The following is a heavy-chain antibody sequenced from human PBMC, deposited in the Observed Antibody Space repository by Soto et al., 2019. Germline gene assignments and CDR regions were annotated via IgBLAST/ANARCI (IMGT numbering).Heavy chain of an antibody. V-gene: IGHV4-39*07. CDR2: VYYSGST. J-gene: IGHJ5*02. D-gene: IGHD3-3*01. CDR3: ATGQEEYYDFWSGYSYWFDP. Sequence: SETLSLTCTVSGGSVSSSSYYWGWVRQPPGKGLEWIGYVYYSGSTYYNPSLKSRVTISVDTSKNQFSLKLSSVTAADTAVYYCATGQEEYYDFWSGYSYWFDPWGQGTLVTVSS. CDR1: GGSVSSSSYY.